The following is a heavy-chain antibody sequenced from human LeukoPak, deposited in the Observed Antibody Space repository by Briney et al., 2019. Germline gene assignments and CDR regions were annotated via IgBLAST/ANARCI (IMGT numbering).Heavy chain of an antibody. V-gene: IGHV3-23*01. CDR2: ISGSGGNT. D-gene: IGHD5-12*01. Sequence: GGSLRPSCAASGFTFSSYGMSWVRRAPGKGPEWVSGISGSGGNTYYADSVKGRFTISRDNSQNTLYLQMNTLRAEDTAVYYCAKVVSGYHFDYWGQGTLVTVSS. CDR1: GFTFSSYG. CDR3: AKVVSGYHFDY. J-gene: IGHJ4*02.